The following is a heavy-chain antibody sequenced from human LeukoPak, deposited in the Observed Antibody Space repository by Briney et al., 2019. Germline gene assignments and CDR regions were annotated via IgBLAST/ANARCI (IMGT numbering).Heavy chain of an antibody. Sequence: SQTLSLTCTVSGGSISSGGYYWSWIRQRPGKGLEWIGYIYYSGSTYYNPSLKSRVTISVDTSKNQFSLKLSSVTAADTAVYYCARDRGRMVRGVIDYWGQGTLVTVSS. CDR1: GGSISSGGYY. D-gene: IGHD3-10*01. CDR3: ARDRGRMVRGVIDY. J-gene: IGHJ4*02. V-gene: IGHV4-31*03. CDR2: IYYSGST.